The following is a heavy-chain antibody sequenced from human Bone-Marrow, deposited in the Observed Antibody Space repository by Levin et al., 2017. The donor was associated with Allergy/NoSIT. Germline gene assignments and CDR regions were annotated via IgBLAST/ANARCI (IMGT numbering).Heavy chain of an antibody. CDR1: GYSFTSYW. Sequence: GESLKISCKGSGYSFTSYWIGWVRQMPGKGLEWMGIIYPGDSDTRYSPSFQGQVTISADKSISTAYLQWSSLKASDTAMYYCARSYSSINTHPLYYYDYYMDVWGKGTTVTVSS. V-gene: IGHV5-51*01. CDR2: IYPGDSDT. CDR3: ARSYSSINTHPLYYYDYYMDV. D-gene: IGHD6-13*01. J-gene: IGHJ6*03.